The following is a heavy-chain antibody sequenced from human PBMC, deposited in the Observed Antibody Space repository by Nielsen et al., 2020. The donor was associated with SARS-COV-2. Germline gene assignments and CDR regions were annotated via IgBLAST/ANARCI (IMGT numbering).Heavy chain of an antibody. CDR2: ISYDGSNK. CDR1: GFTFSSYA. D-gene: IGHD2-2*03. V-gene: IGHV3-30-3*01. Sequence: GESLKISCAASGFTFSSYAMHWVRQAPGKGLEWVAVISYDGSNKYYADSVKGRFTISRDNSKNTLYLQMNSLRAEDTALYYCASDGFCWGQGTLVTVSS. CDR3: ASDGFC. J-gene: IGHJ4*02.